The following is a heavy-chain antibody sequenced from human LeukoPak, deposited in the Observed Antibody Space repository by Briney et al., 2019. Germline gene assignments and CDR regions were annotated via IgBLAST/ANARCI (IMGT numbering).Heavy chain of an antibody. CDR1: GGSISSGGYY. CDR2: IYYSGST. D-gene: IGHD1-14*01. CDR3: ARDKGDRADAFDI. J-gene: IGHJ3*02. V-gene: IGHV4-31*03. Sequence: SETLSLTCTVSGGSISSGGYYWSWIRQHPGKGLEWIGYIYYSGSTYYNPYLKTRVTISVDTSKDQFSLKLSSVTAADAAVYYCARDKGDRADAFDIWGQGTMVTVSS.